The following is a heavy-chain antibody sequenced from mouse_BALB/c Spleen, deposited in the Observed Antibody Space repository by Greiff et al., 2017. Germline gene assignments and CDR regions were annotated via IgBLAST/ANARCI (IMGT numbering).Heavy chain of an antibody. J-gene: IGHJ4*01. CDR2: ISNLAYSI. Sequence: VQLKESGGGLVQPGGSRKLSCAASGFTFSDYGMAWVRQAPGKGPEWVAFISNLAYSIYYADTVTGRFTISRENAKNTLYLEMSSLRSEDTAMYYCARELSKGAMDYWGQGTSVTVSS. V-gene: IGHV5-15*02. CDR1: GFTFSDYG. D-gene: IGHD1-3*01. CDR3: ARELSKGAMDY.